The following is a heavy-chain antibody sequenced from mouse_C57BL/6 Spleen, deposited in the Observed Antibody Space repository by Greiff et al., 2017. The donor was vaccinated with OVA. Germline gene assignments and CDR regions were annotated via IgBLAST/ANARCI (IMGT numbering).Heavy chain of an antibody. CDR3: ARDPVEAY. V-gene: IGHV1-69*01. Sequence: QVQLQQPGAELVMPGASVKLSCKASGYTFTSYWMHWVKQRPGQGLEWIGEIDPSDSYTNYNQKFKGKSTLTVDKSSSTAYMPLSSLTSEDSAVYYCARDPVEAYWGQGTLVTVSA. D-gene: IGHD1-1*01. CDR2: IDPSDSYT. J-gene: IGHJ3*01. CDR1: GYTFTSYW.